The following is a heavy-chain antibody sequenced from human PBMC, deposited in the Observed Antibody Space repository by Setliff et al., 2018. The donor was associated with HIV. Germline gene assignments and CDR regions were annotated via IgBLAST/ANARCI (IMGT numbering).Heavy chain of an antibody. Sequence: GGSLRLSCAASGFTFTPHGMHWVRQAPDKGLEWVAFINYDENSEYYADSGKGRVTISRDNFRNTVDLQMNNLRPEDTAVYYCAKDGDYRSGDYDAFDIWGQGTMVTVSS. CDR1: GFTFTPHG. V-gene: IGHV3-30*02. CDR2: INYDENSE. D-gene: IGHD6-25*01. J-gene: IGHJ3*02. CDR3: AKDGDYRSGDYDAFDI.